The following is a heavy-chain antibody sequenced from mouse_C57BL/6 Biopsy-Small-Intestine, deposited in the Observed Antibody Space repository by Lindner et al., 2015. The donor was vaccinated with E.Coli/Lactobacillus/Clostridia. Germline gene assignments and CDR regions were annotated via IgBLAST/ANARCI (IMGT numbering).Heavy chain of an antibody. CDR1: GFTFGDYG. Sequence: VQLQESGGGLVKPGGSLKLSCAASGFTFGDYGMHWVRQAPEKGLEWVAYISSGSSTIYYADTVKGRFTISRDNAKNTLFLQMTSLRSEDTAMYYCARGYDYVRYFDVWGTGTTVTVSS. CDR2: ISSGSSTI. CDR3: ARGYDYVRYFDV. D-gene: IGHD2-4*01. J-gene: IGHJ1*03. V-gene: IGHV5-17*01.